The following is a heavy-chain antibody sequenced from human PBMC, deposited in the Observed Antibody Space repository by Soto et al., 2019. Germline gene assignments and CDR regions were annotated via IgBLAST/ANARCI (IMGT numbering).Heavy chain of an antibody. CDR1: GFTFSSYW. J-gene: IGHJ6*02. Sequence: EVQLVESGGGLVQPGGSLRLSCAASGFTFSSYWMSWVRQAPGKGLEWVANIKQDGSEKYYVDSVKGRFTISRDNAKNSLCLQMNSLRAEDTAVYYCARDPSIVLVPAATYYYYYYGMDVWGQGTTVTVSS. D-gene: IGHD2-2*01. CDR2: IKQDGSEK. V-gene: IGHV3-7*01. CDR3: ARDPSIVLVPAATYYYYYYGMDV.